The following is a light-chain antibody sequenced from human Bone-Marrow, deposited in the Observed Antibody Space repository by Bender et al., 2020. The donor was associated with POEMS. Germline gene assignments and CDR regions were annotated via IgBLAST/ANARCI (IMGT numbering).Light chain of an antibody. V-gene: IGLV2-23*02. CDR3: CSYAGSRTFV. Sequence: QSALTQPASVAGSLGQPITISCTGSSSDVGNYDLVSWYQQHPVKPPKLIIYEVSKRPSGISNRFSGSKSGNTASLTISGLQAEDEADYYCCSYAGSRTFVFGTGTRVTVL. CDR2: EVS. J-gene: IGLJ1*01. CDR1: SSDVGNYDL.